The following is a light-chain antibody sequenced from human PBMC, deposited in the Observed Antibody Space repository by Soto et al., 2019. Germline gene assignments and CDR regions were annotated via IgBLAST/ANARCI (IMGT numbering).Light chain of an antibody. CDR2: AAS. J-gene: IGKJ2*01. CDR3: QQSHSTPST. CDR1: QSISSY. V-gene: IGKV1-39*01. Sequence: DIQMTQSPSSLSASVGDRVTITCRASQSISSYLNWYQQKPGKAPKLLIYAASSLQSGVPSRFSGRGPGTDFTLTISSLQPEEWATYYCQQSHSTPSTFGQRTKLAI.